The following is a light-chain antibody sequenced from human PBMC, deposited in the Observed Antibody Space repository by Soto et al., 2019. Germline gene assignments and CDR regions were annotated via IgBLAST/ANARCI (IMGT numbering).Light chain of an antibody. CDR3: QKYDSALWT. Sequence: DIQMTQSPSSLSASVGDRVTITCRARQGISNYLAWYQQKPGKVPKLLIYDASTLQAWVPSRFTSSGSGTDFTLTLSRLQPEDVATYYCQKYDSALWTFGQGTKAEIK. J-gene: IGKJ1*01. CDR2: DAS. CDR1: QGISNY. V-gene: IGKV1-27*01.